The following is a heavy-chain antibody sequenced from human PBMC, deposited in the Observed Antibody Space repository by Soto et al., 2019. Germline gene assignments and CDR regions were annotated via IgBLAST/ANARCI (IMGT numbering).Heavy chain of an antibody. CDR2: VYYTGST. V-gene: IGHV4-59*01. D-gene: IGHD6-19*01. J-gene: IGHJ4*02. Sequence: SETLSLTCGVSGGSISGSYWSWIRQSPGKGLEWLGYVYYTGSTNYSPSLRSRVSISVDTSKNEFSLRLSSVTAADTAVYFCARSVAVPGAHIDYWGKGTQVTVSS. CDR1: GGSISGSY. CDR3: ARSVAVPGAHIDY.